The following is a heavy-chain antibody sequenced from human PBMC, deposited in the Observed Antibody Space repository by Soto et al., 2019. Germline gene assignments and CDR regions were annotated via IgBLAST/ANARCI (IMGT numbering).Heavy chain of an antibody. CDR2: IIPIFNIA. CDR1: GGTFSNYT. J-gene: IGHJ6*03. D-gene: IGHD4-17*01. V-gene: IGHV1-69*02. CDR3: ARVSEMGTVTEGFYYYMDV. Sequence: QVQLVQSGAEVKKPGSSVKVSCKASGGTFSNYTISWVRQAPGQGLEWMGRIIPIFNIANYAQKFQGRVTITADKATTTAYMELSRLRCEDTAVYYCARVSEMGTVTEGFYYYMDVWGKGTTVTVSS.